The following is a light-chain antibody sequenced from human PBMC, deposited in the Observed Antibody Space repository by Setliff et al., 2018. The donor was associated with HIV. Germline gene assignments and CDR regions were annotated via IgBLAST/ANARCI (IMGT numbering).Light chain of an antibody. CDR2: DVT. J-gene: IGLJ1*01. CDR1: SSDVGGYSH. Sequence: QSALTQPASVSGSPGQSITISCTGTSSDVGGYSHVSWYQQHPGKAPKLIIYDVTKRPSGVPDRFSGSKSGNTASLTISGLQADDEADYYCCSYANTYTSLYGFGTGTKVTVL. CDR3: CSYANTYTSLYG. V-gene: IGLV2-11*01.